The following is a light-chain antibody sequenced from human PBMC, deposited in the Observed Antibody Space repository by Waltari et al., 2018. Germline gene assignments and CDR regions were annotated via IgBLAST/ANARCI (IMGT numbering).Light chain of an antibody. V-gene: IGLV1-40*01. CDR1: SSNIRTNHD. J-gene: IGLJ1*01. Sequence: QSVLTQPPSVSGAPGQRVTISCPWSSSNIRTNHDVHWYHQVPGTAPKPPITGNRNRPSGVPDRFSASKSGTSASLAITGLQADDEADYYCQSYDSSLSRYVFGSGTEVTVL. CDR2: GNR. CDR3: QSYDSSLSRYV.